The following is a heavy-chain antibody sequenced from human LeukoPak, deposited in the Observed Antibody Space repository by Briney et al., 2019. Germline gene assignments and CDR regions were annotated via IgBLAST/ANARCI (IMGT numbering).Heavy chain of an antibody. Sequence: SETLSLTCTVSGGSISTYYWSWIRQPAGKGLEWIGHIHTSGSTDYNPSLESRVTMSVDTSRNQFSLKLSSVTAADTAVYYCAREGSMTARPFVSIDYWGQGTLVTVSS. CDR2: IHTSGST. J-gene: IGHJ4*02. V-gene: IGHV4-4*07. CDR3: AREGSMTARPFVSIDY. D-gene: IGHD6-6*01. CDR1: GGSISTYY.